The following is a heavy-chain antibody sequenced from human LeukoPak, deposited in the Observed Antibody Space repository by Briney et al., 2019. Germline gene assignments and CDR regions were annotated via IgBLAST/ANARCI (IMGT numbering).Heavy chain of an antibody. CDR2: INGPASNI. V-gene: IGHV3-48*03. J-gene: IGHJ6*03. CDR1: GFTFSLNE. Sequence: GGSLRLSCAASGFTFSLNEMNWVRQAPGKGLEWVSYINGPASNIFYADSVKGRFTISRDNAKNSLYLQMNRLRVEDTAVYYCATTLSGWSPPQTSYYSYYMDVWGKGTTVTVSS. CDR3: ATTLSGWSPPQTSYYSYYMDV. D-gene: IGHD6-19*01.